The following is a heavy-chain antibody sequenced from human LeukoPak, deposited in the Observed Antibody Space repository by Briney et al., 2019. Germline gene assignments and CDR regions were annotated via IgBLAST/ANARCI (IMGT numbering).Heavy chain of an antibody. J-gene: IGHJ3*02. CDR2: INHSGST. CDR3: ASNKNPAQAFDI. D-gene: IGHD1/OR15-1a*01. CDR1: GGSFSGYY. V-gene: IGHV4-34*01. Sequence: SETLSLTCAVYGGSFSGYYWSWIRQPPGKGLEWIGEINHSGSTNYNPSLKSRVTISVDTSKNQFSLKLSSVTAADTAVYYCASNKNPAQAFDIWGQGTIVTISS.